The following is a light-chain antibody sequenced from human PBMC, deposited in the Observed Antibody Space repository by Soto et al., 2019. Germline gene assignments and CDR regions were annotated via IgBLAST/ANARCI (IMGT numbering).Light chain of an antibody. J-gene: IGKJ4*01. V-gene: IGKV3-20*01. CDR1: QSISSSY. CDR2: DAS. CDR3: QKYGSSLT. Sequence: EMALTQSPGTLSLSPGERATLSCRASQSISSSYLAWYQQKPRQAPRLLIYDASSRATGIPDRFTGSGSGTDFTLTISRLEPEEFAVYYCQKYGSSLTFGGGIKVEIK.